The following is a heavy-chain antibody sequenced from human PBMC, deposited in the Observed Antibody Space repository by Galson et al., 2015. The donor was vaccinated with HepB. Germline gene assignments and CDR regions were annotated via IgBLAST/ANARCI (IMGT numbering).Heavy chain of an antibody. D-gene: IGHD2-15*01. CDR1: GFTFGDYA. J-gene: IGHJ4*02. CDR2: IRSKAYGGTT. CDR3: TRDTEKGYCSGGSCYGLGDY. Sequence: SLRLSCAASGFTFGDYAMSWFRQAPGKGLEWVGFIRSKAYGGTTEYAASVKGRFTISRDDSKSIAYLQMNSPKTEDTAVYYCTRDTEKGYCSGGSCYGLGDYWGQGTLVTVSS. V-gene: IGHV3-49*03.